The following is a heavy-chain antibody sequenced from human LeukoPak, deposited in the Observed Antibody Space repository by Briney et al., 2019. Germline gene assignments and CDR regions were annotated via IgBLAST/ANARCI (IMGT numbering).Heavy chain of an antibody. CDR2: INPNSGGT. V-gene: IGHV1-2*02. Sequence: ASVKVSCKASGYTFTGYYMHWVRQAPGQGLEWMGWINPNSGGTNYAQEFQGRVTMTRDTSISTAYMELSRLRSDDTAVYYCARVEMGSGLWYWGQGTLVTVSS. CDR3: ARVEMGSGLWY. D-gene: IGHD5-24*01. CDR1: GYTFTGYY. J-gene: IGHJ4*02.